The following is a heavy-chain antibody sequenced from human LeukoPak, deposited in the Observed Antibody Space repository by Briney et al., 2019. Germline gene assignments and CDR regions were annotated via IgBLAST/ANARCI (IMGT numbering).Heavy chain of an antibody. CDR3: TRDESFYGSGRYY. D-gene: IGHD3-10*01. CDR2: ISSSSSYI. J-gene: IGHJ4*02. Sequence: PGGSLRLSCAASGLTFSSYSMNWVRQAPGKGLEWVSSISSSSSYIYYADSVKGRFTISRDNAKNSLYLQMNSLRAEDTAVYYCTRDESFYGSGRYYWGQGTLVTVSS. V-gene: IGHV3-21*04. CDR1: GLTFSSYS.